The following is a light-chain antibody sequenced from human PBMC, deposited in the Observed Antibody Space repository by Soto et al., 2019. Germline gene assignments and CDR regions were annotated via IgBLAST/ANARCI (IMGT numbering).Light chain of an antibody. CDR1: QHISDY. Sequence: DTRLTQSPSSLSASVGDRVTITCQASQHISDYLNWYQQKPGKAPKLLSYDGTKLETGVPSRFSGSGSGTEFTFTISSLQPEDTATYYCHQYFNPRTFGGGTKVEIK. V-gene: IGKV1-33*01. CDR2: DGT. CDR3: HQYFNPRT. J-gene: IGKJ4*01.